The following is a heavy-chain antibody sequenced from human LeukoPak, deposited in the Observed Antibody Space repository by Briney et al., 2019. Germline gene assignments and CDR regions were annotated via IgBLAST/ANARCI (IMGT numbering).Heavy chain of an antibody. J-gene: IGHJ4*02. V-gene: IGHV3-11*01. D-gene: IGHD3-10*01. Sequence: GGSLRLSCAASGFTFSDYYMSWIRQAPGKGLEWVSSISSSGSTIYYADSVKGRFTISRDNAKNSLYLQMNSLRAEDTAVYYCARDSAALYYFDYWGQGTLVTVSS. CDR1: GFTFSDYY. CDR2: ISSSGSTI. CDR3: ARDSAALYYFDY.